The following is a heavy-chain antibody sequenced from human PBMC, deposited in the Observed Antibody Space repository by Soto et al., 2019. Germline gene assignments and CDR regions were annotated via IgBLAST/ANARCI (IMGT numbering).Heavy chain of an antibody. CDR1: GFTFISHA. Sequence: EVQLLESGGGLVQPGGSLRLSCAASGFTFISHAMTWVRQAPGKGLEWVSTISGSGAGTYYADSVKGRFTVSRDNSKNTLYLQMNSLRAEDTAVYYCAKGAATGGDYFDYWGQGTLVTVSS. D-gene: IGHD6-13*01. CDR2: ISGSGAGT. CDR3: AKGAATGGDYFDY. J-gene: IGHJ4*02. V-gene: IGHV3-23*01.